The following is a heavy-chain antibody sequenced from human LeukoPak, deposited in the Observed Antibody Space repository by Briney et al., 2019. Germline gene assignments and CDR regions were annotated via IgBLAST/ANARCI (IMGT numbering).Heavy chain of an antibody. D-gene: IGHD2-15*01. Sequence: SQTLSLTCTVSGGSISSGGYYWSWIRQHPGKGLEWIGYIYYSGSTYYNPSLKSRVAISVDTSKNQFSLKLSSVTAADTAVYYCARDLLTTLDYWGQGTLVTVSS. CDR1: GGSISSGGYY. V-gene: IGHV4-31*03. J-gene: IGHJ4*02. CDR2: IYYSGST. CDR3: ARDLLTTLDY.